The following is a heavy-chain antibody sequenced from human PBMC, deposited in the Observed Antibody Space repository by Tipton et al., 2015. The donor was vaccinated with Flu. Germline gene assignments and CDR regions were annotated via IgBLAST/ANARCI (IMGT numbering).Heavy chain of an antibody. V-gene: IGHV4-30-2*01. J-gene: IGHJ4*02. CDR1: GDSVTSSAHS. Sequence: TLSLTCDVSGDSVTSSAHSWSWIRQPPGKGLEWIGYIYYSGSTDYNPSLKSRVTMSIGKSKNQFSLKLSSVTAADTALYYCARGAWGISEGDYWGQGILVTVSS. CDR3: ARGAWGISEGDY. CDR2: IYYSGST. D-gene: IGHD2-21*01.